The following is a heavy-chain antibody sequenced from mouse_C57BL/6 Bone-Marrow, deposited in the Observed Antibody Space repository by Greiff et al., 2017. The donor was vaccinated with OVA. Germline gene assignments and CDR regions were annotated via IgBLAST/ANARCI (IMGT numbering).Heavy chain of an antibody. Sequence: QVQLQQPGAELVKPGASVKVSCKASGYTFTSYWMHWVKQRPGQGLEWIGRIHPSDSDTNYNQKFKGKATLTVDKSSSTAYMQRSSLTSEDSAVYYCAMRAYYYGAMDYWGQGTSVTVSS. D-gene: IGHD1-1*01. CDR2: IHPSDSDT. J-gene: IGHJ4*01. CDR1: GYTFTSYW. CDR3: AMRAYYYGAMDY. V-gene: IGHV1-74*01.